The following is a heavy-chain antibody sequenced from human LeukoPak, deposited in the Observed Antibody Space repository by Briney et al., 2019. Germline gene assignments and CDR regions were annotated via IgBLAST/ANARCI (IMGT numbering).Heavy chain of an antibody. CDR2: ISAYNGNT. V-gene: IGHV1-18*01. CDR1: GYTFTSHG. D-gene: IGHD3-10*01. CDR3: ARRGADYYYYYMDV. J-gene: IGHJ6*03. Sequence: ASVKVSCKASGYTFTSHGISWVRQAPGQGLEWMGWISAYNGNTNYAQKLQGRVTMTTDTSTSTAYMELRSLRSDDTAVYYCARRGADYYYYYMDVWGKGTTVTISS.